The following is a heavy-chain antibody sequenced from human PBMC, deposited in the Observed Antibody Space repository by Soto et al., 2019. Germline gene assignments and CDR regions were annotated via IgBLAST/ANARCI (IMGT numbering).Heavy chain of an antibody. CDR3: ARDRSDYGGNSALDY. D-gene: IGHD4-17*01. Sequence: QVQLVESGGGVVQPGRSLRLSCAASGFTFSSYGMHWVRQAPGKGLEWVAVIWYDGSNKYYADSVKGRFTISRDNSENTLYLQMNSLRAEDTAVYYCARDRSDYGGNSALDYWGQGTLVTVSS. V-gene: IGHV3-33*01. CDR2: IWYDGSNK. CDR1: GFTFSSYG. J-gene: IGHJ4*02.